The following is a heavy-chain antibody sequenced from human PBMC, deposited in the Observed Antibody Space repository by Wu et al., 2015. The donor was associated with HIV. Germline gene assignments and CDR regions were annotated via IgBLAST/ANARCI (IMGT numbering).Heavy chain of an antibody. CDR2: INPHSSGT. CDR3: ARAVADNYGGAGRAFDV. D-gene: IGHD4/OR15-4a*01. V-gene: IGHV1-2*02. Sequence: QVQVVQSGTEVKNPGASVRVSCRTSGYRFIGHYIHWVRQAPGQGLEWMGWINPHSSGTDYAQNFQGRLTITRDMSMNTVYMELNNLRSDDTAIYYCARAVADNYGGAGRAFDVWGQGTLVTVSS. CDR1: GYRFIGHY. J-gene: IGHJ3*01.